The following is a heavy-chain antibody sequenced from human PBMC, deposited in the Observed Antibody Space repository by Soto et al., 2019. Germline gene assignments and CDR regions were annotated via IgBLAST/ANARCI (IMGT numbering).Heavy chain of an antibody. J-gene: IGHJ4*02. Sequence: GGSLRLSCAASGFTFSTYARSWVRQAPGKGLEWVSAITGSGGSTYHADSVKGRFTISRDNSKNTLYLQMNSLRADDTAIYYCAKGSSASRPYYFDYWGQGTLVTVSS. D-gene: IGHD3-22*01. V-gene: IGHV3-23*01. CDR2: ITGSGGST. CDR1: GFTFSTYA. CDR3: AKGSSASRPYYFDY.